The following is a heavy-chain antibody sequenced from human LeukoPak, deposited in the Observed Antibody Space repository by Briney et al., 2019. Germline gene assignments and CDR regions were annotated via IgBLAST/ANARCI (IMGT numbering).Heavy chain of an antibody. J-gene: IGHJ3*02. CDR1: GFTFTDYY. Sequence: GGSLRLSCAASGFTFTDYYMTWIRQAPGKGLEWVSYISRSSSYINYADSVKGRFTISRDNAKNSLYLQMNSLRAEDTAVYYCARREGFYDSSGNFEGDAFDIRGQGTMVTVSS. CDR2: ISRSSSYI. V-gene: IGHV3-11*06. D-gene: IGHD3-22*01. CDR3: ARREGFYDSSGNFEGDAFDI.